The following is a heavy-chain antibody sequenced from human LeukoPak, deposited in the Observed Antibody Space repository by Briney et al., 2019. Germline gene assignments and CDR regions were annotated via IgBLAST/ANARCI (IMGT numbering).Heavy chain of an antibody. V-gene: IGHV4-31*03. Sequence: SETLSLTCTVSGGSISSGGYYWSWIRQHPGKGLEWVGYIYYSGSTYYNPSLKSRVTISVDTSKNQFSLKLSSVTAADTAVYYCARAPYSSGWMDAFDIWGQGTMVTVSS. CDR3: ARAPYSSGWMDAFDI. CDR1: GGSISSGGYY. D-gene: IGHD6-19*01. CDR2: IYYSGST. J-gene: IGHJ3*02.